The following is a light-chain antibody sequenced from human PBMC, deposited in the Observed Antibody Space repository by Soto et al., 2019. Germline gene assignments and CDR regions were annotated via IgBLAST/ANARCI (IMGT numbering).Light chain of an antibody. V-gene: IGKV3-20*01. Sequence: ESVLTQSPGTLSLSPGERATLSCRVSQSVSTTYLAWYQQKPGQAPRLLIYGASNRATGIPDRFSGSGSGTDFTLTISRLEPEDFAVYYCQQYGRSPLTFGQGTKVEIK. CDR2: GAS. CDR1: QSVSTTY. CDR3: QQYGRSPLT. J-gene: IGKJ1*01.